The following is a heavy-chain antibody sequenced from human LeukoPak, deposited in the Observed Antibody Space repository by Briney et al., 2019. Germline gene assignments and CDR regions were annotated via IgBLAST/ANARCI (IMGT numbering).Heavy chain of an antibody. CDR1: GYTFTSYD. Sequence: ASVKVSCKASGYTFTSYDINWVRQATGQGLEWMGWMNPNSGNTGYAQKFQGRVTMTRNTSISTAYMELSSLRSEDMAVYYCASLIAVAGTRDYWGQGTLVTVSS. V-gene: IGHV1-8*01. J-gene: IGHJ4*02. CDR3: ASLIAVAGTRDY. CDR2: MNPNSGNT. D-gene: IGHD6-19*01.